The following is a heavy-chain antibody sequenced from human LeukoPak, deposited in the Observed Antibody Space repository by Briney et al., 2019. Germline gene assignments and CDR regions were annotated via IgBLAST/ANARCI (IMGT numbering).Heavy chain of an antibody. CDR1: GFTFSSYA. D-gene: IGHD3-9*01. Sequence: GGSLRLSCATSGFTFSSYAISWGRQAPRKGLELVSGIGASGGSTYYADSVKGRCTITRDNSKNTLYLQMNSLRTEDTAVYYCAKAEGYDILAGLDYWGQGTLVTVSS. CDR2: IGASGGST. J-gene: IGHJ4*02. V-gene: IGHV3-23*01. CDR3: AKAEGYDILAGLDY.